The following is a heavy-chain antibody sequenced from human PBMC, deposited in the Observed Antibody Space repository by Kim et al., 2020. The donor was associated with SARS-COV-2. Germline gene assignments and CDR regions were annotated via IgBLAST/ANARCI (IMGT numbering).Heavy chain of an antibody. Sequence: GGSLRLSCAASGFTFSSYAMHWVRQAPGKRLEWVATISSTGNNKYYTDSMKGRFTISRDNSKNTLFLQMVTLRPEDTAVYYCARDFEAGGDYIYYYFCMDVWGQGTTVTVSS. J-gene: IGHJ6*02. CDR2: ISSTGNNK. CDR1: GFTFSSYA. CDR3: ARDFEAGGDYIYYYFCMDV. V-gene: IGHV3-30*04. D-gene: IGHD4-17*01.